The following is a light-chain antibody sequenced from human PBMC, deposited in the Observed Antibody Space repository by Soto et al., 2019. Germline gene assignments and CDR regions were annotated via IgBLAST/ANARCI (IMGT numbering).Light chain of an antibody. CDR3: QQYNNWPRT. CDR1: QSVSSN. V-gene: IGKV3-15*01. CDR2: VAS. Sequence: EIVMTQSPSTLSVSPGERATLSCRASQSVSSNLAWYQQKPGQAPRLLIYVASTMDTGIPARFSGSGSGTEFTLTISSLQSEDFAVYYCQQYNNWPRTFGQGTKVEIK. J-gene: IGKJ1*01.